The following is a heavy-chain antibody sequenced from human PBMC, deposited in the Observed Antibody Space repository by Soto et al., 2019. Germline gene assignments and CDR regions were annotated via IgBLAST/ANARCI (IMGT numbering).Heavy chain of an antibody. V-gene: IGHV5-51*01. CDR3: ARLKYSSSARYYYYYYGMDV. CDR1: GYSFTSYW. CDR2: IYPGDSDT. Sequence: PGESLKISCKGSGYSFTSYWIGWVRQMPGKGLEWMGIIYPGDSDTRYSPSFQGQVTISADKSISTAHLQWSSLKASDTAMYYCARLKYSSSARYYYYYYGMDVWGQGTTVTVSS. J-gene: IGHJ6*02. D-gene: IGHD6-6*01.